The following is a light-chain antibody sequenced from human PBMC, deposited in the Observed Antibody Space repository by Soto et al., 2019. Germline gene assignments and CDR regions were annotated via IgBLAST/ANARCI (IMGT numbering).Light chain of an antibody. CDR3: SSYTSSRTYV. CDR2: DVS. V-gene: IGLV2-14*01. Sequence: QSVLTQPASVSGSPGQSITISCTGTSSDVGGYNYVSWYQQHPGKAPKLMIYDVSNRPSGVSNRFSGSKSGNTASLTISGLQAEDEADYYGSSYTSSRTYVYGTGTKLTVL. J-gene: IGLJ1*01. CDR1: SSDVGGYNY.